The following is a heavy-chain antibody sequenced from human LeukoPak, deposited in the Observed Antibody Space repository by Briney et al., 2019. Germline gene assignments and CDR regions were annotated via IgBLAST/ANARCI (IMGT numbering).Heavy chain of an antibody. Sequence: ASVKVSCKASGYTFTSYDINWLRQAPGQGLEWMGWIDPPSGVPHFAQKFQDTVTMTRDTSITTAYLEVHRLKPDDTAVYYCARSGFSTGFYLDFWGQGTLISVSS. D-gene: IGHD2-8*02. V-gene: IGHV1-2*02. CDR1: GYTFTSYD. CDR3: ARSGFSTGFYLDF. CDR2: IDPPSGVP. J-gene: IGHJ4*02.